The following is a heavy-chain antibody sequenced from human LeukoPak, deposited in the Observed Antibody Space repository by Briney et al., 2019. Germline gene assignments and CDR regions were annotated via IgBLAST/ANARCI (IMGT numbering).Heavy chain of an antibody. CDR1: GFTVSSNY. Sequence: GGSLRLSCAASGFTVSSNYMSWVRQAPGKGLEWVSAISASGSSTYYADSVKGRFTISRDNSKNTLFLQMSSLRAEDTAVYYCEISPSAAAIGYWGQGTLVTVSS. CDR3: EISPSAAAIGY. CDR2: ISASGSST. J-gene: IGHJ4*02. V-gene: IGHV3-23*01. D-gene: IGHD2-2*01.